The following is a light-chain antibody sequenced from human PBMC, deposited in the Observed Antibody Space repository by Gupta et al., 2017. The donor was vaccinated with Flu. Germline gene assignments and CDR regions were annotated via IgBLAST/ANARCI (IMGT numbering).Light chain of an antibody. CDR1: KLGDKY. V-gene: IGLV3-1*01. J-gene: IGLJ1*01. CDR3: QAWDSSSYV. CDR2: QDS. Sequence: CSGDKLGDKYASWYQQKPGQSPILVIYQDSKRPSRIPERFSGSNSGNTATLTISGTQPMDEADYYCQAWDSSSYVFGTGTMVTVL.